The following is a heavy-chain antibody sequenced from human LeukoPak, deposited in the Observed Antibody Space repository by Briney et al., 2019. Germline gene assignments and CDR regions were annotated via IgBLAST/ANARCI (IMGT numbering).Heavy chain of an antibody. V-gene: IGHV5-51*01. CDR2: IYPGGSDT. D-gene: IGHD3-16*01. CDR3: AIFDFLFGEIDNWFDP. J-gene: IGHJ5*02. CDR1: GYSFTSYW. Sequence: GESLKISCKSCGYSFTSYWIGWLRPIPREGLELMGIIYPGGSDTRYSPTFQGQVTISADTSISTAYMQWSSLKASDTAMYYCAIFDFLFGEIDNWFDPWGQGTQVTVSS.